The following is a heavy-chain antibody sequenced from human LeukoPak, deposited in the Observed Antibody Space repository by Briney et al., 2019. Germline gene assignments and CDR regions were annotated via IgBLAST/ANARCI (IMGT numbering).Heavy chain of an antibody. CDR1: GFSFSDYG. CDR2: ILYDGSQK. D-gene: IGHD6-19*01. V-gene: IGHV3-30*02. CDR3: VKDQAGG. Sequence: GGSLRLSCEASGFSFSDYGMHWVRQGPGKGLEWVAFILYDGSQKYYADSVEGRFTVSRDNSKNTVYLQMNSLRTEDTAVYYCVKDQAGGWGQGTLVTVSS. J-gene: IGHJ4*02.